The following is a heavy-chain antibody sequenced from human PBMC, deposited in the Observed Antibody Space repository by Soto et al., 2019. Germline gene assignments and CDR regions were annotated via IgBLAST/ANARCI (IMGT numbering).Heavy chain of an antibody. CDR2: IYYSGST. CDR3: ARREFGGYSYGHSEYFDY. V-gene: IGHV4-39*01. D-gene: IGHD5-18*01. Sequence: KTSETLSLTCTVSGGSISSSSYYWGWIRQPPGKGLEWIGSIYYSGSTYYNPSLKSRVTISVDTSKNQFSLKLSSVTAADTAVYYCARREFGGYSYGHSEYFDYWGQGTLVTVSS. CDR1: GGSISSSSYY. J-gene: IGHJ4*02.